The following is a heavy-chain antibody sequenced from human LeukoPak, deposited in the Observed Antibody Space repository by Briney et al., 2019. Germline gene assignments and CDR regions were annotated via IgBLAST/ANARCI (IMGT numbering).Heavy chain of an antibody. CDR3: ARDRDYGDSGRASDI. CDR2: IHYSGST. V-gene: IGHV4-61*01. D-gene: IGHD4-17*01. Sequence: KPSETLSLTCTVSGGSVRSYSYYWPWIRHPPGKGLEGLGYIHYSGSTNYNPSLKSRVTISLDTSKNQFSLKLTSVTAADTAVYYCARDRDYGDSGRASDIWGQGTLVTVSS. J-gene: IGHJ3*02. CDR1: GGSVRSYSYY.